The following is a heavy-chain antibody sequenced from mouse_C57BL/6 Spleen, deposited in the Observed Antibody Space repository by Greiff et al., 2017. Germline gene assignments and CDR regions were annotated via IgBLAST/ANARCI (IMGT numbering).Heavy chain of an antibody. V-gene: IGHV1-52*01. CDR3: ARGMITTALYFDY. Sequence: QVHVKQPGAELVRPGSSVKLSCKASGYTFTSYWMHWVKQRPIQGLEWIGNIDPSDSETHYNQKFKDKATLTVDKSSSTAYMQLSSLTSEDSAVYYCARGMITTALYFDYWGQGTTLTVSS. CDR2: IDPSDSET. J-gene: IGHJ2*01. D-gene: IGHD2-4*01. CDR1: GYTFTSYW.